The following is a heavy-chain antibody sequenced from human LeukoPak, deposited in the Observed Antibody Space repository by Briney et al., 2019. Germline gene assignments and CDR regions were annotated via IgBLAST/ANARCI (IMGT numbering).Heavy chain of an antibody. V-gene: IGHV3-30*02. CDR3: ARAEGSGYYDALDT. Sequence: GGSLRLSCAASGFTFSSFGMYWVRQAPGKGLEWVTFIRYDGNHKFYADSVKGRITISKDNYKNTLYVEMNSLVVEDTAIYYCARAEGSGYYDALDTWGQGTLVIVSS. J-gene: IGHJ3*02. CDR2: IRYDGNHK. CDR1: GFTFSSFG. D-gene: IGHD3-22*01.